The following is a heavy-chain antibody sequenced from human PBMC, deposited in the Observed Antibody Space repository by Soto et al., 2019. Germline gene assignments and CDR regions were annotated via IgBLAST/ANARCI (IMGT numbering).Heavy chain of an antibody. CDR3: ARDDCGGDCSDAFDI. J-gene: IGHJ3*02. D-gene: IGHD2-21*02. CDR2: MNPNSGNT. CDR1: RYTFISYD. Sequence: GASVKVSCKASRYTFISYDINWVREATGQGLEWMGWMNPNSGNTGYAEKFQGRITMTRNTSINTAYMELSSLRSEDTAVYYCARDDCGGDCSDAFDIWGQGTMVTVSS. V-gene: IGHV1-8*01.